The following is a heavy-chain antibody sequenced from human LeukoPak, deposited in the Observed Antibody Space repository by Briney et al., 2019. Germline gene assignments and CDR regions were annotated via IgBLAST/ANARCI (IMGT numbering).Heavy chain of an antibody. D-gene: IGHD2-8*01. CDR3: ARGGRPYCINGVCYSSGPWGFDY. V-gene: IGHV3-53*01. CDR2: IYSGGST. J-gene: IGHJ4*02. Sequence: GGSLRLSCAASGFTFSSYAMSWVRQAPGKGLEWVSVIYSGGSTYYADSLKGRFAISRDNSKNTLYLQMNSLRAEDTAVYYCARGGRPYCINGVCYSSGPWGFDYWGQGTLVTVSS. CDR1: GFTFSSYA.